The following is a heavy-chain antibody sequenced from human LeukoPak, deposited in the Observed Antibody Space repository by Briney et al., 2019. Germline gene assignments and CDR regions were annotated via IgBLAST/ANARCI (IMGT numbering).Heavy chain of an antibody. D-gene: IGHD6-13*01. CDR2: IHYNDNT. CDR3: ARAHSSSWYPPDY. V-gene: IGHV4-59*12. J-gene: IGHJ4*02. CDR1: GGSISTYY. Sequence: SETLSLTCTVSGGSISTYYWSWIRQPPGKGLEWIGFIHYNDNTKYNPSLESRVTISVDTSKNQLSLKLSSVTAADTAVYYCARAHSSSWYPPDYWGQGTLVTVSS.